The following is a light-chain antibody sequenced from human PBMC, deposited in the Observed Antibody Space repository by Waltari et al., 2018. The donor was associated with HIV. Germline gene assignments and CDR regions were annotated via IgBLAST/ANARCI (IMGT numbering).Light chain of an antibody. CDR1: SSDVGEYNN. CDR2: DVS. Sequence: QSALTQPRSVSGSPGQSVIISRTGDSSDVGEYNNVPWYQPHPTKAPKLIIYDVSERPSGVPVRFSGSKSGNRASLTISGLQAEDEADYYCYSYAGSLLFGGGTKLTVL. J-gene: IGLJ2*01. V-gene: IGLV2-11*02. CDR3: YSYAGSLL.